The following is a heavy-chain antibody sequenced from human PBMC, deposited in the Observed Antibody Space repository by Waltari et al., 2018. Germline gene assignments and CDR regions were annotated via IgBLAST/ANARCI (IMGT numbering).Heavy chain of an antibody. D-gene: IGHD6-13*01. CDR3: ARTRRAAAGTFGMWNWFDP. CDR2: IKQSGST. CDR1: GGSFSGYY. Sequence: QVQLQQWCAGLLKPSETLSLTCAVYGGSFSGYYWSWIRQPPGKGLEWIGEIKQSGSTNYNPALKSRVTIAVDTSKNQFSLKLSSVTAADTAGYYCARTRRAAAGTFGMWNWFDPWGQGTLVTVSS. J-gene: IGHJ5*02. V-gene: IGHV4-34*01.